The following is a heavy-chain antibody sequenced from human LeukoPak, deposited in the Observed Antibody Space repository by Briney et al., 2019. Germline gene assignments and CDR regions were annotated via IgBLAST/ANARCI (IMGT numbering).Heavy chain of an antibody. V-gene: IGHV4-39*01. CDR3: ARHTRLLRNYFDY. J-gene: IGHJ4*02. CDR1: GGSVSSSNHY. Sequence: SETLSLTCTVSGGSVSSSNHYWGWIRQPPGKGLEFIGSIFYSGGTYYNPSLRSRVTMAVDTSKNQFSLKLSSVTAADTAVYYCARHTRLLRNYFDYWGQGTPVTVSS. CDR2: IFYSGGT.